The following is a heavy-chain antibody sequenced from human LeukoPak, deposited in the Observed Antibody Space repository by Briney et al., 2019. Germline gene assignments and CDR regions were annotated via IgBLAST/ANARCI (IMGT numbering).Heavy chain of an antibody. D-gene: IGHD6-13*01. CDR2: ISWNSGSI. V-gene: IGHV3-9*01. CDR3: AKDSGPEYSSSLNWFDP. CDR1: GFTFDDYA. Sequence: GGSLRLSCAASGFTFDDYAMHWVRQAPGKGLEWVAGISWNSGSIGYADYVKGRFTISRDNAKNSLYLQMNSLRAEDTALYYCAKDSGPEYSSSLNWFDPWGQGTLVTVSS. J-gene: IGHJ5*02.